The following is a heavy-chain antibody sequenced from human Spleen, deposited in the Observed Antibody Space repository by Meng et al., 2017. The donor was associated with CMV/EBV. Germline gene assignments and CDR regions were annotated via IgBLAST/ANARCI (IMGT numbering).Heavy chain of an antibody. D-gene: IGHD6-13*01. V-gene: IGHV3-48*03. CDR1: GFTFSTYE. CDR2: ISTSGSAI. J-gene: IGHJ4*02. Sequence: GESLKISCATSGFTFSTYEMNWVRQTPGKGLEWVSYISTSGSAIYYADSVKGRFTISRDNAMNSLYLQMNSLRAEDTAVYYCAKDNWGSSWAVGYFDYWGQGTLVTVSS. CDR3: AKDNWGSSWAVGYFDY.